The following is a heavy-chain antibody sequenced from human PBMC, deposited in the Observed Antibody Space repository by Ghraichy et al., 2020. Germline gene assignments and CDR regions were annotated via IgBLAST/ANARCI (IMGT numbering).Heavy chain of an antibody. V-gene: IGHV3-49*04. CDR3: TTLNWFDP. CDR2: IRSKAYGGTT. Sequence: GGSLRLSCTASGFTFGDYAMSWVRQAPGKGLEWVGFIRSKAYGGTTEYAASVKGRFTISRDDSKSIAYLQMNSLKTEDTAVYYCTTLNWFDPWGQGTLVTVSS. CDR1: GFTFGDYA. J-gene: IGHJ5*02.